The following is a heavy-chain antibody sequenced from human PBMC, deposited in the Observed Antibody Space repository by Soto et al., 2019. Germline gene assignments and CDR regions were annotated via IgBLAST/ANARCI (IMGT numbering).Heavy chain of an antibody. CDR2: IYYSGST. V-gene: IGHV4-30-4*01. J-gene: IGHJ4*02. Sequence: SETLSLTCTVSGGSISSGDYYWSWIRQPPGKGLEWIGYIYYSGSTYYNPSLKSRVTISVDTSKNQFSLKLSSVTAADTAVYYCARGLGITSPFDYWGQGTLVTVSS. CDR3: ARGLGITSPFDY. D-gene: IGHD1-20*01. CDR1: GGSISSGDYY.